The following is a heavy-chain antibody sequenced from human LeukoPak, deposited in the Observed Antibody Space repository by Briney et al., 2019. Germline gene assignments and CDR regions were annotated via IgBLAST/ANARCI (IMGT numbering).Heavy chain of an antibody. Sequence: GGSLRLSCAASGFTFSSYAMHWVRQAPGKGLEWVAVIAYDGSNKYYRDSVKGRFTISKDFSKNTLYLQMNSLRTEDTAVYYCAKGVITMVRGVLVYWGQGTLVTVSS. D-gene: IGHD3-10*01. V-gene: IGHV3-30-3*01. J-gene: IGHJ4*02. CDR3: AKGVITMVRGVLVY. CDR2: IAYDGSNK. CDR1: GFTFSSYA.